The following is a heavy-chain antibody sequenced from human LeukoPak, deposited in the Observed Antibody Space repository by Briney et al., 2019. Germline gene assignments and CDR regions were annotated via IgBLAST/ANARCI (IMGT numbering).Heavy chain of an antibody. Sequence: PPETLSLTCAVYGGSFSGYYWSWIRQPPGKGLEWIGEINHSGSTNYNPSLKSRVTISVDTSKNQFSLKLSSVTAADTAVYYCARAPATRMVRGVIKSFDYWGQGTLVTVSS. J-gene: IGHJ4*02. CDR2: INHSGST. CDR1: GGSFSGYY. V-gene: IGHV4-34*01. CDR3: ARAPATRMVRGVIKSFDY. D-gene: IGHD3-10*01.